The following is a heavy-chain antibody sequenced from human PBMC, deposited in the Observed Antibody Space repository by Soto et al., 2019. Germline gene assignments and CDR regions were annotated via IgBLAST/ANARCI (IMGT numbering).Heavy chain of an antibody. CDR3: ARESGDLTSNFDY. CDR1: GFTFTRYS. J-gene: IGHJ4*02. V-gene: IGHV3-21*06. D-gene: IGHD3-10*01. CDR2: ISSTTNYI. Sequence: VGSLRLSCAASGFTFTRYSMNWVRQAPGKGLEWVSSISSTTNYIYYGDSMKGRFTISRDNAKNSLYLEMNSLRAEDTAVYYCARESGDLTSNFDYWGQGTLVTVSS.